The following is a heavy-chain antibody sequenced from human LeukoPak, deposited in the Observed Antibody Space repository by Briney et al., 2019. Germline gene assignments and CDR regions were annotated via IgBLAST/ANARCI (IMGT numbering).Heavy chain of an antibody. J-gene: IGHJ6*03. V-gene: IGHV1-24*01. CDR2: FDPEDGET. Sequence: GASVKVSCKVSGYTLTELSMHWVRQAPGKGLEWMGGFDPEDGETIYAQKFQGRVTMTEDTSTDTAYMELSSLRSEDTAVYYCATGTPAYSGSWYGVRYMDVWGKGTTVTVSS. D-gene: IGHD6-13*01. CDR3: ATGTPAYSGSWYGVRYMDV. CDR1: GYTLTELS.